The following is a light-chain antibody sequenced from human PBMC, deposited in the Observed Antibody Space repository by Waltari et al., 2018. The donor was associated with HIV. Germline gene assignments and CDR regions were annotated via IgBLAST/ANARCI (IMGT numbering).Light chain of an antibody. J-gene: IGLJ2*01. CDR3: NSYSSDDTVV. CDR1: HRNLGFFNL. Sequence: QSALTQPASVSGSPGQSLTTTCPGPHRNLGFFNLVSWYQQYPGKAPQLILYGVTSRPPGVSNRFSGSKSGNTASLTISGLQTDDEAEYYCNSYSSDDTVVFGGGTKLTVL. V-gene: IGLV2-14*01. CDR2: GVT.